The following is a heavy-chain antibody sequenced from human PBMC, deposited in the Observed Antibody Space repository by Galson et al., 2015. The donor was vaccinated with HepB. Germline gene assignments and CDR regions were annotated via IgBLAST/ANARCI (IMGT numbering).Heavy chain of an antibody. J-gene: IGHJ6*02. CDR1: GYTLTELS. CDR2: FDPEDGET. D-gene: IGHD6-13*01. CDR3: ATAGPSLGAAAGTLTVYYYYGMDV. V-gene: IGHV1-24*01. Sequence: SVKVSCKVSGYTLTELSMHWVRQAPGKGLEWMGGFDPEDGETIYAQKFQGRVTMTEDTSTDTAYMELSSLRSEDTAVYYCATAGPSLGAAAGTLTVYYYYGMDVWGQGTTVTVSS.